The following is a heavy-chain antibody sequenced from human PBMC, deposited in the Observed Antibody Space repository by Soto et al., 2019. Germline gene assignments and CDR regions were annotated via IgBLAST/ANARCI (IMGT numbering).Heavy chain of an antibody. CDR1: GFTFSSFS. CDR3: ARTTAVAGTPEFDY. V-gene: IGHV3-30-3*01. CDR2: ISYDGSSR. J-gene: IGHJ4*02. D-gene: IGHD6-19*01. Sequence: QVQLVDSGGGVVQPGGSLRLSCVASGFTFSSFSLHWVRQAPGKGLEWLALISYDGSSRYNADSVKGRFTISRENSNNTLFLQLSSLRPEDTAVYHCARTTAVAGTPEFDYWGQGALVTVSS.